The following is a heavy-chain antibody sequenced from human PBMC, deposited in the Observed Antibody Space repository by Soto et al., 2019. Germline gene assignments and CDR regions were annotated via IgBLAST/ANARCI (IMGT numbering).Heavy chain of an antibody. CDR1: GFTFFNYA. CDR3: AKDQRIAVVIESFDN. J-gene: IGHJ4*02. D-gene: IGHD2-2*01. CDR2: LSGSGAYK. V-gene: IGHV3-23*01. Sequence: EVQLLESGGDLVQPGGSLRLSCAASGFTFFNYAMSWVRQAPGKGLEWVSGLSGSGAYKYYADSVRGRFTISRDNSKNTVYLEMNSLRAEDTAVYYCAKDQRIAVVIESFDNWGQGTLVTVSS.